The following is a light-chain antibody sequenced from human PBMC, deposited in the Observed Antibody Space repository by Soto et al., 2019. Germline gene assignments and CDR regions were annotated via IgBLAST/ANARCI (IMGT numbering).Light chain of an antibody. J-gene: IGLJ1*01. CDR3: SSYTSSSTYV. CDR1: SSDVGGSNY. CDR2: EVS. V-gene: IGLV2-14*01. Sequence: QSVLTQPASVSGSPGQSITISCTGTSSDVGGSNYVSWYQQHPGKAPKLMIYEVSNRPSGVSNRFSGSKSGNTASLTISGLQAEDEADYYCSSYTSSSTYVFGTGTKLTGL.